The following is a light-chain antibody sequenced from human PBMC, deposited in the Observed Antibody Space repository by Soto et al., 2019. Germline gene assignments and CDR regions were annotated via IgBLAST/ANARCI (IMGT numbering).Light chain of an antibody. CDR2: GAS. CDR1: QSVSSN. J-gene: IGKJ1*01. Sequence: VMTQSPATLSLPPGAGATLSCRASQSVSSNLAWYQQRPGQAPRLLIYGASSRATGIPDRFSGSGSGTDFTLTISRLEPEDFAVYYCQHFGSSRGTFGQGTKVDIK. V-gene: IGKV3-20*01. CDR3: QHFGSSRGT.